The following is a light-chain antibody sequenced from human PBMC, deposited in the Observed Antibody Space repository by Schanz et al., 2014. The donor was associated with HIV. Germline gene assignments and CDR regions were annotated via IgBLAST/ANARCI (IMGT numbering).Light chain of an antibody. CDR1: SSDVGGYNY. V-gene: IGLV2-14*01. J-gene: IGLJ1*01. CDR3: SSYTSSSTV. CDR2: DVS. Sequence: QSALTQPASVSGSPGQSITISCTGTSSDVGGYNYVSWYHQHPGKAPKLMIYDVSNRPSGVSNRFSGSKSGNTASLTISGLQAEDEADYYCSSYTSSSTVFGTGTKLTVL.